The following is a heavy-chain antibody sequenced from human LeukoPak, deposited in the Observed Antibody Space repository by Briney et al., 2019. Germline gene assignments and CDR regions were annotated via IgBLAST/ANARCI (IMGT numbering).Heavy chain of an antibody. D-gene: IGHD4-17*01. CDR2: IYTSGST. CDR3: AGPAGTTNYYYMDV. CDR1: GGSISSGSYY. V-gene: IGHV4-61*02. J-gene: IGHJ6*03. Sequence: SETLSLTCTVSGGSISSGSYYWSWIRQPGGKGLVWIGRIYTSGSTNYNPSLKSRVTISVDTSKNQFSLKLSSVTAADTAVYYCAGPAGTTNYYYMDVWGKGTTVTVSS.